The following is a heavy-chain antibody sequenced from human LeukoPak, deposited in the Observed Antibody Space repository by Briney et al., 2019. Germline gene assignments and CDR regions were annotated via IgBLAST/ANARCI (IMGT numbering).Heavy chain of an antibody. CDR3: ARLAAAGTYFDY. CDR2: IYYSGST. V-gene: IGHV4-39*01. CDR1: GGSISSSSYY. Sequence: SETLSLTCTVSGGSISSSSYYWGWIRQPPVKGLEWIGSIYYSGSTYYNPSLKSRVTISVDTSKNQFSLKLSSVTAADTAVYYCARLAAAGTYFDYWGQGTLVTVSS. D-gene: IGHD6-13*01. J-gene: IGHJ4*02.